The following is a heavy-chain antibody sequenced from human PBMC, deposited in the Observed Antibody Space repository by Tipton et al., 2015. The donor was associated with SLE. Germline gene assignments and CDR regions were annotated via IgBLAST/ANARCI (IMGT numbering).Heavy chain of an antibody. Sequence: SLRLSCSASGFTFSSYAMHWVRQAPGKGLEYVSAISSNGGSTYYADSVKGRFTISRDNSKNTLYLQMSSLRAEDTAVYYCVKNRVSGELRDAFDIWGQGTMVTVSS. CDR3: VKNRVSGELRDAFDI. CDR1: GFTFSSYA. CDR2: ISSNGGST. J-gene: IGHJ3*02. V-gene: IGHV3-64D*09. D-gene: IGHD1-14*01.